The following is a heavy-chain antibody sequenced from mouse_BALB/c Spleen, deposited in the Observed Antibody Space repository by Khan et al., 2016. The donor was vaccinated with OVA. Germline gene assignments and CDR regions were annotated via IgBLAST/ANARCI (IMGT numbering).Heavy chain of an antibody. J-gene: IGHJ3*01. CDR1: GYTFSSYW. CDR3: ARQGGGYFSWFAY. D-gene: IGHD2-3*01. CDR2: ILPGSDSP. Sequence: QVQLQQPGTELLQPGASVKISCKATGYTFSSYWIEWIKQRSGHGLEWIGEILPGSDSPNYNERFMGKAPFTADTYSITAYMQLISLTSEDAAVYYCARQGGGYFSWFAYWGPGTLVTVSA. V-gene: IGHV1-9*01.